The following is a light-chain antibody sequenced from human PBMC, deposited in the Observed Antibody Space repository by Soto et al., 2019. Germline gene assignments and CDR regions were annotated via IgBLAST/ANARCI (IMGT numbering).Light chain of an antibody. J-gene: IGKJ1*01. CDR3: MQLNTYPWT. V-gene: IGKV1-5*03. CDR1: QTISSW. CDR2: KAY. Sequence: DIQMTQSPSTLSGSVGDRVTITCRASQTISSWLAWYQQKPGKAHKLLIYKAYTLKSGVQSRFSGSGSGTEFTLTIRSLQPEDVATYYCMQLNTYPWTFGQGTKVDIK.